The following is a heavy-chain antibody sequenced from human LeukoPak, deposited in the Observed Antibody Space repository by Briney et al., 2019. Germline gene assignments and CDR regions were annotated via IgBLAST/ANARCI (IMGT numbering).Heavy chain of an antibody. Sequence: GGSLRLSCAASGFTFSRYSMNWVRQAPGKGLEWISYITSSSDAIYYTDSVKGRFTISRDNAKNSLYLQMNSLRAEDTAVYYCARDWAATLNWFDPWGQGTLVTVSS. CDR2: ITSSSDAI. CDR1: GFTFSRYS. V-gene: IGHV3-48*01. CDR3: ARDWAATLNWFDP. D-gene: IGHD2-15*01. J-gene: IGHJ5*02.